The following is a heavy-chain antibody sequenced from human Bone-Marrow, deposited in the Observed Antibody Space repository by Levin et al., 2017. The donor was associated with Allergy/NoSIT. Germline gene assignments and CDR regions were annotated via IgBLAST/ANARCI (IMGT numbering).Heavy chain of an antibody. CDR2: IIPISGTV. V-gene: IGHV1-69*13. CDR1: GGTFSGYA. CDR3: ARDRTRSYYGSGSYFDD. Sequence: SVKVSCKTSGGTFSGYAINWVRQAPGQGLEWMGGIIPISGTVNYAQRFQGRVTFSADESTTTAYMELSSPRPEDTAVYYCARDRTRSYYGSGSYFDDWGQGTLVTVSS. D-gene: IGHD3-10*01. J-gene: IGHJ5*01.